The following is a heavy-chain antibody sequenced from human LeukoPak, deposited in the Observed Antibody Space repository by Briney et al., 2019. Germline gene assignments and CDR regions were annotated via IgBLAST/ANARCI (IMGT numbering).Heavy chain of an antibody. D-gene: IGHD5-18*01. J-gene: IGHJ4*02. V-gene: IGHV3-74*01. CDR2: ISPDGRST. Sequence: GRSLRLSCAASGFTFSVFWMFWVRQAPGQGLVWVSHISPDGRSTNYADSVKGRFTISRDNARNTLYLQLNSLTAEDTAVYYCAMGYKSAYSWDYWGQGTLVTVSS. CDR1: GFTFSVFW. CDR3: AMGYKSAYSWDY.